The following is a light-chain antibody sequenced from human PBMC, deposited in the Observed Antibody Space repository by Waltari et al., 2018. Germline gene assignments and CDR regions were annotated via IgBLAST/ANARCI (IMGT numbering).Light chain of an antibody. V-gene: IGLV1-40*01. CDR3: QSYDTSLSVV. J-gene: IGLJ3*02. CDR1: GSNLGAGYA. CDR2: GSS. Sequence: QSVLTQPPSVSGAPGQRVTISCTGRGSNLGAGYAVPWYQQLPRAAPKLLIYGSSSRPLGVPDRFFGSTSGTSASLAIIGLQAEDEADYYCQSYDTSLSVVFGGGTKLTVL.